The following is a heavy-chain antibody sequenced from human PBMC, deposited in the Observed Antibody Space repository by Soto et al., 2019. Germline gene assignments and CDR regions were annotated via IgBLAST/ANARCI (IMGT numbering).Heavy chain of an antibody. D-gene: IGHD3-3*01. CDR3: ARESVKIFGVDVFDY. V-gene: IGHV3-48*03. Sequence: GGSLRLSCAVSGFSFSNYEMNWVRQAPGKGLEWISYITSSGSTTYYADSVKGRFTVSRDNAKNSLYLEMSSLRAEDTAIYYCARESVKIFGVDVFDYWGQGALVTVSS. J-gene: IGHJ4*02. CDR1: GFSFSNYE. CDR2: ITSSGSTT.